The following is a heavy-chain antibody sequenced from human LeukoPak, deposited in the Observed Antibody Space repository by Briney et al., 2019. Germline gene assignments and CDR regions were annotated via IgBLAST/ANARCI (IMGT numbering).Heavy chain of an antibody. CDR1: GFTFSSYSMN. D-gene: IGHD6-13*01. Sequence: PGGSLRLSCAASGFTFSSYSMNWVRQAPGKGLEWIGNLYYSGTTYYNPSFKSRVTISVDTSKNQFSLKLSSVTAADTAVYYCASDRSSWNPGAPYWGQGTLVTVSS. V-gene: IGHV4-59*04. CDR3: ASDRSSWNPGAPY. J-gene: IGHJ4*02. CDR2: LYYSGTT.